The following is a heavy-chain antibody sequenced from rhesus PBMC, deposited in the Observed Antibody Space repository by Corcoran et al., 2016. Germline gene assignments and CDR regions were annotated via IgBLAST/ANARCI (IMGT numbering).Heavy chain of an antibody. CDR2: IYSKSEST. CDR1: GGSISSGYYD. J-gene: IGHJ6*01. Sequence: QVHLQESGPGVVKPSETLSLTCAVSGGSISSGYYDWSWIRQPPGKGLEWIGGIYSKSESTNHHPPLKSRVTISKDTSKNQFSLKLSSVTAADTAVYYCARKVSPSSPDYYGLDSWGQGVVVTVSS. D-gene: IGHD2-39*01. CDR3: ARKVSPSSPDYYGLDS. V-gene: IGHV4S12*01.